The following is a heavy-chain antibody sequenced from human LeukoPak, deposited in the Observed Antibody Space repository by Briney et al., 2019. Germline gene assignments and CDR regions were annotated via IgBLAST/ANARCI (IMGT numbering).Heavy chain of an antibody. V-gene: IGHV4-39*01. CDR2: IFYSGST. Sequence: SETLSLTCTVSGGSISSSDYFWGWIRQPPGKGLEWIGSIFYSGSTYYNPSLKSRVTLSVDTSKNQFSLRLTSVTAADTAIYYCARAGYSMDTEYFQHWGQGTLVTVSS. D-gene: IGHD5-18*01. J-gene: IGHJ1*01. CDR1: GGSISSSDYF. CDR3: ARAGYSMDTEYFQH.